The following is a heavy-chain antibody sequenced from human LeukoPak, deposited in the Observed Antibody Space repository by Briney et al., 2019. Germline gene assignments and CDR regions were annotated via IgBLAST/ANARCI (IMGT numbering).Heavy chain of an antibody. Sequence: GGSLRLSCAASGFTFTTYAMSWVRQAPGMGLEWVSSISNNGGDTYYADSVKGRLSISRDNSKNTLYLQINSLRAEDTAMYYCAKSMSTAYRGFFDYWGQGTLVSVSS. V-gene: IGHV3-23*01. J-gene: IGHJ4*02. D-gene: IGHD5-18*01. CDR3: AKSMSTAYRGFFDY. CDR1: GFTFTTYA. CDR2: ISNNGGDT.